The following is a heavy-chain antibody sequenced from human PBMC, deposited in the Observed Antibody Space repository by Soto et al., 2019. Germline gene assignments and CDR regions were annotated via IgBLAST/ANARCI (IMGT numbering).Heavy chain of an antibody. CDR3: AREAAAGYLNWFDP. Sequence: PGGSLRLSCAASGFTFSSYSMNWVRQAPGKGLEWVSYISSSSSTIYYADSVKGRFTISRDNAKNSLYLQMNSLRDEDTAVYYCAREAAAGYLNWFDPWGQGTLVNVSS. D-gene: IGHD6-13*01. CDR2: ISSSSSTI. CDR1: GFTFSSYS. V-gene: IGHV3-48*02. J-gene: IGHJ5*02.